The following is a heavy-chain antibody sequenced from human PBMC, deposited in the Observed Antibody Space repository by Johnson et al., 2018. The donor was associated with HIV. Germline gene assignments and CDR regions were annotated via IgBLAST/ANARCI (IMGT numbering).Heavy chain of an antibody. J-gene: IGHJ3*02. D-gene: IGHD3-10*01. CDR2: IRYDGSNK. Sequence: QVQLVESGGGVVQPGRSLRLSCAASGFTFSSYAMHWVRQAPGKGLEWVAVIRYDGSNKYYEDSVKGRFTISRDNSKNTFYLQMNSLRGDDTAVYYCAKDPTDFGADWAFDIWGQGTMVTVSS. CDR3: AKDPTDFGADWAFDI. V-gene: IGHV3-30*02. CDR1: GFTFSSYA.